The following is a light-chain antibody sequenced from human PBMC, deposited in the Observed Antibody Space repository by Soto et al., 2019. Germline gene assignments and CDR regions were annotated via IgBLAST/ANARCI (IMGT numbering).Light chain of an antibody. CDR1: QTVLSSSNNRNY. CDR3: QQYYGAPLT. J-gene: IGKJ4*01. Sequence: DIVLTQSPDSLAVSLGERATINGKSSQTVLSSSNNRNYLGWFQQKSGQPPKLLFSWASIRESGVPDRFSGSGSGTDFTLTISSLQAEDVAVYYCQQYYGAPLTFGGGTKVEIK. V-gene: IGKV4-1*01. CDR2: WAS.